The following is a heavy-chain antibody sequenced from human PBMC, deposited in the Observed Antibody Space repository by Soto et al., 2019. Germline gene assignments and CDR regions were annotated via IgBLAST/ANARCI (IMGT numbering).Heavy chain of an antibody. V-gene: IGHV4-30-2*01. J-gene: IGHJ5*02. CDR3: ARGMSGGSSSDCYLSGWFDP. CDR2: IYQSGRT. CDR1: GAPITSGAYS. D-gene: IGHD2-21*02. Sequence: QLQLRESGSGLVKPSQTLSLTCTVSGAPITSGAYSWSWIRQPPGKGLEWIGFIYQSGRTHYNPSLKSRVTMSVDRSNNHFSRQLTPLTAADTAVYYCARGMSGGSSSDCYLSGWFDPWGPCTPVTVPS.